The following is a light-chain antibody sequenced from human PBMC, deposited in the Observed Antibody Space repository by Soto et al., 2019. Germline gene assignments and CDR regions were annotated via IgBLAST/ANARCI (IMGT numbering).Light chain of an antibody. J-gene: IGLJ2*01. CDR3: QSYDSSLSGVV. Sequence: QSVLTQTPSVSGAPGQRVTISCTGSSSNIGAHYDVHWYQQLPGTAPKLLIYGNNNRPSGVPDRFSGSKSGTSASLAITGLQVEDEADYYCQSYDSSLSGVVFGGGTKVTVL. CDR1: SSNIGAHYD. CDR2: GNN. V-gene: IGLV1-40*01.